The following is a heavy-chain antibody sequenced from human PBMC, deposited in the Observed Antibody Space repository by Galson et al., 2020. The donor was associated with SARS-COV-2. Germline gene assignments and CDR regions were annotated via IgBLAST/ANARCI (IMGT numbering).Heavy chain of an antibody. CDR2: ISYDGSNK. D-gene: IGHD6-13*01. J-gene: IGHJ4*02. V-gene: IGHV3-30*18. CDR3: AKVIGYSSSWYPIDY. CDR1: GFTFSSYG. Sequence: GGSLRLSCAASGFTFSSYGMHWVRQAPGKGLEWVAVISYDGSNKYYADSVKGRFTISRDNSKNTLYLQMNSLRAEDTAVYYCAKVIGYSSSWYPIDYWGQGTLVTVSS.